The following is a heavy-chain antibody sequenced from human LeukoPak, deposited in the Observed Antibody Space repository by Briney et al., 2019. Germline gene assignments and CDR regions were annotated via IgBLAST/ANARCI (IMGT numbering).Heavy chain of an antibody. J-gene: IGHJ5*02. D-gene: IGHD5-18*01. CDR2: INHSGST. V-gene: IGHV4-34*01. Sequence: SETLSLTCAVYGGSFSGYYWSWIRQPPGKGLEWIGEINHSGSTNYNPSLKSRVTISVDTSKNQFSLKLSSVTAADTAVYYCARTVDTAMVTSNWFDPWGQGTLVTVSS. CDR1: GGSFSGYY. CDR3: ARTVDTAMVTSNWFDP.